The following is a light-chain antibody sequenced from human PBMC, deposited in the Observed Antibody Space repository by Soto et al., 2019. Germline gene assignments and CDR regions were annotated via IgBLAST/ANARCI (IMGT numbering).Light chain of an antibody. CDR1: RYIGNY. V-gene: IGKV1-33*01. CDR2: DAS. J-gene: IGKJ5*01. CDR3: QQYHNLPIT. Sequence: DIPMTQSPSSLSVSVGDRVTITCQASRYIGNYLNWYQQKPGKAPKLLINDASNLETGVPSRFSGSVSGTHFTVTISSLQPEDIATYYCQQYHNLPITFGQGTRLEIK.